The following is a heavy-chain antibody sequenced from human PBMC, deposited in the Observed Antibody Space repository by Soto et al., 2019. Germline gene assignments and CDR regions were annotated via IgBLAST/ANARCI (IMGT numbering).Heavy chain of an antibody. J-gene: IGHJ5*02. V-gene: IGHV1-8*01. Sequence: ASAKVSCKASGYTFTSYDINWVRQATGQGLEWMGWMNPNSGNTGYAQKFQGRVTMTRNTSISTAYMELSSLRSEDTAVYYCARRVEYSSGWYDWFDPWGQGTLVTVSS. D-gene: IGHD6-19*01. CDR3: ARRVEYSSGWYDWFDP. CDR2: MNPNSGNT. CDR1: GYTFTSYD.